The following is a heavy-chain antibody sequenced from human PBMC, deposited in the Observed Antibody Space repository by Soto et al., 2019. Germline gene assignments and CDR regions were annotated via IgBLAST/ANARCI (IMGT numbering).Heavy chain of an antibody. CDR1: GFPLSTYG. CDR2: ITGTGGDT. J-gene: IGHJ6*02. CDR3: ARIRGYWYGLDV. Sequence: EVQLLESGGGLVQPGGSLRLSCAASGFPLSTYGMSWVRQAPGKGLEWVSSITGTGGDTYYADSGKGRFTSSRDNSNNMLYLQRNSLRVEDTAVYYCARIRGYWYGLDVWGQGTTITVSS. V-gene: IGHV3-23*01.